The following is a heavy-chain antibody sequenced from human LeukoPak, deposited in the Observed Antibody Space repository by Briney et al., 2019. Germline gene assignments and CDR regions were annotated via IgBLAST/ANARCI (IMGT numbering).Heavy chain of an antibody. CDR1: GFTFSSYA. Sequence: PGGSLRLSCAASGFTFSSYAMSWVRQAPGKGLEWVSAISGGGGSTYYADSVKGRFTISRDNSKNTLYLQMNSLRAEGTAVYYCAKYCSSTSCYLGFDPWGQGTLVTVSS. CDR2: ISGGGGST. J-gene: IGHJ5*02. V-gene: IGHV3-23*01. D-gene: IGHD2-2*01. CDR3: AKYCSSTSCYLGFDP.